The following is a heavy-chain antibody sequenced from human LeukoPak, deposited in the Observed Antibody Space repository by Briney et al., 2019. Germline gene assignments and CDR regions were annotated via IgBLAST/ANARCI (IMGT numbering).Heavy chain of an antibody. V-gene: IGHV1-69*13. J-gene: IGHJ4*02. Sequence: GASVKVSCKASGGTFSSYAISWVRQAPGQGLEWMGGIIPIFGTANYAQKFQGRVTITADESTSTAYMELSSLRSDDTAVYYCARDLSYDIFFDYWGQGTLVTVSS. CDR2: IIPIFGTA. CDR1: GGTFSSYA. CDR3: ARDLSYDIFFDY. D-gene: IGHD3-22*01.